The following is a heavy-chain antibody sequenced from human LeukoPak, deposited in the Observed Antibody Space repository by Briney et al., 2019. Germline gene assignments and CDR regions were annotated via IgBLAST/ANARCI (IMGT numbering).Heavy chain of an antibody. CDR1: GGSVSSNSYY. Sequence: SETLSLTCTVSGGSVSSNSYYWSWIRQPPGKGLEWIGYIHYSGSTNYNPSLKSRVTISIDTSKNQFSLKLSSVTAADTAVYYCARDFNYYGSGSFWFDPRGQGTLVTVPS. J-gene: IGHJ5*02. CDR3: ARDFNYYGSGSFWFDP. CDR2: IHYSGST. D-gene: IGHD3-10*01. V-gene: IGHV4-61*01.